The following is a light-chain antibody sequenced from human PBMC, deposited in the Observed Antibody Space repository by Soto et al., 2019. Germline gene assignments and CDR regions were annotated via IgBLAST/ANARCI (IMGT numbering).Light chain of an antibody. CDR1: NIGDKL. CDR2: FDS. J-gene: IGLJ1*01. V-gene: IGLV3-21*04. Sequence: SYELTQSPSVSLAPGETARISCEGNNIGDKLVHWYQQRPGQAPVLVIYFDSERPSGIPERFSGSNSGYTATLIITRVEAGDEADYYCQLWDVGSDHYVFGSGTKVTVL. CDR3: QLWDVGSDHYV.